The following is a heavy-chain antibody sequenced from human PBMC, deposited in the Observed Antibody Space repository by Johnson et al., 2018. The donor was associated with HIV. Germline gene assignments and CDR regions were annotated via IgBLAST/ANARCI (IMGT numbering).Heavy chain of an antibody. Sequence: VESGGGVVQPGRSLRLSCAASGFTFSSYAMHWVRQAPGKGLEWVAVISYDGSNKYYADSVKGRFTISRDNSKNTLYLQMNSLRAEDTAVYYCAREGGLTGAFEIWGQGTMVTVSS. CDR1: GFTFSSYA. J-gene: IGHJ3*02. V-gene: IGHV3-30*04. CDR3: AREGGLTGAFEI. CDR2: ISYDGSNK. D-gene: IGHD3-16*01.